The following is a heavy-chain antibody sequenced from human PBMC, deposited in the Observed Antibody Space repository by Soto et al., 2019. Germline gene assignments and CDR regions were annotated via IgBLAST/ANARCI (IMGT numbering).Heavy chain of an antibody. V-gene: IGHV1-18*04. CDR1: GYTFTSYG. J-gene: IGHJ6*02. Sequence: ASVKVSCKASGYTFTSYGISWVRQAPGQGLEWMGWISAYNGNTNYAQKLQGRVTMTTDTSTSTAYMELRSLRSDDTAVYYCARLEVCNGVCYTSGGMDVWGQGTTVTVSS. CDR2: ISAYNGNT. CDR3: ARLEVCNGVCYTSGGMDV. D-gene: IGHD2-8*01.